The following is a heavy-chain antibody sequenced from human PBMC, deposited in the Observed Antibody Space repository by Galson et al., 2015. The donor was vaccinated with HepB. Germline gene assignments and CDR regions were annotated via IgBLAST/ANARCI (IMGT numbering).Heavy chain of an antibody. J-gene: IGHJ6*01. CDR1: GFTFSNAW. V-gene: IGHV3-15*01. Sequence: SLRLSCATSGFTFSNAWMTWVRQVPEKGLEWVGRIKRKTDGGTTDYGAPVKGRFTISRDDSKNTVYLQMNSLKTEDTAVYYCASGQAAAGSLQFYYYDMDVWAQGTTVTVSS. CDR2: IKRKTDGGTT. CDR3: ASGQAAAGSLQFYYYDMDV. D-gene: IGHD6-13*01.